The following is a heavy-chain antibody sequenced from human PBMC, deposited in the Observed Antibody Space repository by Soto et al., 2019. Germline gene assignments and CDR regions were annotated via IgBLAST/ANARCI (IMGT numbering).Heavy chain of an antibody. J-gene: IGHJ5*02. CDR1: GCSISSGYY. V-gene: IGHV4-38-2*01. D-gene: IGHD3-22*01. CDR2: IYHSGST. CDR3: ARVDPYYYDSSGPRGWFDP. Sequence: SETLSLTCAVSGCSISSGYYWGWIRQPPGKGLEWIGSIYHSGSTYYNPSLKSRVTISVDTSKNQFSLKLSSVTAADTAVYYCARVDPYYYDSSGPRGWFDPWGQGTLVTVSS.